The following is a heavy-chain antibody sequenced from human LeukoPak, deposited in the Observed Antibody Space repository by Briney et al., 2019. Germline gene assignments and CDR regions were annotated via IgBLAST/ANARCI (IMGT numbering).Heavy chain of an antibody. V-gene: IGHV1-46*01. CDR3: ARDTFTHSSGYPYTHYYYYYMDV. CDR2: INPSGGST. Sequence: ASVKVSCKASGYTFTSYYMHWVRQAPGQGLEWMGIINPSGGSTSYAQKFQGRVTMTRDTSTSTVYMELSSLRSEDTAVYYCARDTFTHSSGYPYTHYYYYYMDVWGKGTTVTASS. CDR1: GYTFTSYY. D-gene: IGHD3-22*01. J-gene: IGHJ6*03.